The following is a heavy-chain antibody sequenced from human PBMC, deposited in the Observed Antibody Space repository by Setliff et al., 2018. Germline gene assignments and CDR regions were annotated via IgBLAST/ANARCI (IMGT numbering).Heavy chain of an antibody. V-gene: IGHV4-38-2*01. CDR3: AYSSDYDFWSGYPPALDY. Sequence: PSETLSLTCAVSGYSISSGYYWGWIRQPPGKGLEWIGSIYYSGSTYYKPSLKSRVTISVDTSKNQFSLKLSSVTAADTAVYYCAYSSDYDFWSGYPPALDYWGQGTLVTVS. D-gene: IGHD3-3*01. CDR2: IYYSGST. CDR1: GYSISSGYY. J-gene: IGHJ4*02.